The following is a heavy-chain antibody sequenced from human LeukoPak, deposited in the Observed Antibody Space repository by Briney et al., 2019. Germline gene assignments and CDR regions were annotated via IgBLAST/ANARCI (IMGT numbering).Heavy chain of an antibody. CDR1: GFTFSSYW. V-gene: IGHV3-7*01. D-gene: IGHD2-2*01. CDR3: ARGGYCSSTSCYCDY. J-gene: IGHJ4*02. Sequence: GGSLRLSCAASGFTFSSYWMSWVRQAPGKGLEWVANIKQDGSGKYYVDSVKGRFTISRDNAKSSLYLQMNSLRAKDTAVYYCARGGYCSSTSCYCDYWGQGALVTVSS. CDR2: IKQDGSGK.